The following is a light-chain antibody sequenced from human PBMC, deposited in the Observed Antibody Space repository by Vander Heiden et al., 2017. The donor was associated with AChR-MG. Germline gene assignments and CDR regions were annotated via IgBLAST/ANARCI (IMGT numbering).Light chain of an antibody. J-gene: IGKJ3*01. CDR1: QGIRND. CDR2: AAS. V-gene: IGKV1-6*01. Sequence: AIPMTQSPSSLSASVGDRVTITCRASQGIRNDLGWYQQKPGKAPKLLIYAASSLQSGVPLRFGGSGSGTDFTLTISSLQPDDFATYYCLQDYNFPLTFGPGTKVDIK. CDR3: LQDYNFPLT.